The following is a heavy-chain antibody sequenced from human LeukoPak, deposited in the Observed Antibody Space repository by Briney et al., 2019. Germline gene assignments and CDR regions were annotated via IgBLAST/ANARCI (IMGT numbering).Heavy chain of an antibody. CDR1: GFAFSGSA. V-gene: IGHV3-73*01. CDR2: IRSTANGYAT. CDR3: TGNYYGSGSYADFDY. J-gene: IGHJ4*02. D-gene: IGHD3-10*01. Sequence: GGSLRLSCAASGFAFSGSALHWVRQASGKGLEWVGRIRSTANGYATAYAASVKGRFTISRDDSKNTAYLQMDSLKTEDTAVYYCTGNYYGSGSYADFDYWGQGTLVTVSS.